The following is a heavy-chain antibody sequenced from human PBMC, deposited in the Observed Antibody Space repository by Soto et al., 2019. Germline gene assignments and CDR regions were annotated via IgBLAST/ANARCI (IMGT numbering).Heavy chain of an antibody. CDR3: ARESYYDSSGYYTLLRDAFDI. V-gene: IGHV4-34*01. CDR1: GGSFSGYY. D-gene: IGHD3-22*01. CDR2: INHSGST. J-gene: IGHJ3*02. Sequence: SETLSLTCAVYGGSFSGYYWSWIRQPPGKGLEWIGEINHSGSTNYNPSLKSRVTISVDTSKNQFSLKLSSVTAADTAVYYCARESYYDSSGYYTLLRDAFDIWGQGTMVTVSS.